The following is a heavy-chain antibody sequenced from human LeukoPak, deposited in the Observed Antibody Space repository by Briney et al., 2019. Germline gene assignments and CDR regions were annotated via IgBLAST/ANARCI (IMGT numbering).Heavy chain of an antibody. D-gene: IGHD6-19*01. V-gene: IGHV3-53*01. CDR1: GFTFSSNY. J-gene: IGHJ4*02. CDR3: ARDGSSGWYPH. CDR2: IYSGGNT. Sequence: PGGSLRLSCAASGFTFSSNYMSWVRHAPGKGLEWVSIIYSGGNTYYADSVKGRFIISRDSSKNTLSLQMNSLRVEDTAVYYCARDGSSGWYPHWGQGTLVTVSS.